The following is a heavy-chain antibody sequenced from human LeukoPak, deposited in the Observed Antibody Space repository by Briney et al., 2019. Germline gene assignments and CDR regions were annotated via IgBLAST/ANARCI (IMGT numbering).Heavy chain of an antibody. Sequence: SETLSLTCTVSGGSISSSSYYWGWIRQPPGKGLEWIGSIYYSVRTYYNPSLKSRVTISVDTSKNQFSLKLSSVTAADTAVYYCARLRYGEGYWGQGTLVTVSS. CDR2: IYYSVRT. J-gene: IGHJ4*02. V-gene: IGHV4-39*01. D-gene: IGHD4-17*01. CDR3: ARLRYGEGY. CDR1: GGSISSSSYY.